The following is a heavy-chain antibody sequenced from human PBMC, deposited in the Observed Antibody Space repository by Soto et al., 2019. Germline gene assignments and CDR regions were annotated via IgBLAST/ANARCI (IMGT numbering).Heavy chain of an antibody. CDR3: ARGQHSYGLDV. CDR2: IYQSGSS. Sequence: SDTLSLTCTFSVVSITSAGYSWNWIRQPPGKGLEWVGYIYQSGSSSDNPSLKSRVTMSLNRSKNQFSLNLTSVTAADTAVYFCARGQHSYGLDVWGQGTTV. J-gene: IGHJ6*02. CDR1: VVSITSAGYS. D-gene: IGHD1-1*01. V-gene: IGHV4-30-2*01.